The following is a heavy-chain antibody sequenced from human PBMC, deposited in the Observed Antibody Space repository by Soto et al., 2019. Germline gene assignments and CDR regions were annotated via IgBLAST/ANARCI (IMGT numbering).Heavy chain of an antibody. CDR1: GFTFSSYA. J-gene: IGHJ4*02. CDR2: ISGGGGST. CDR3: AKYSGSSGWYCFGS. Sequence: EVQLLESGGGLVQPGGSLRLSCAASGFTFSSYAMSWVRQAPGKGLEWVSTISGGGGSTYYADSVKGRFTFSRDNSKNTLNLQMDSLRAEDTAVYYCAKYSGSSGWYCFGSWGQGTLVTVSS. V-gene: IGHV3-23*01. D-gene: IGHD6-19*01.